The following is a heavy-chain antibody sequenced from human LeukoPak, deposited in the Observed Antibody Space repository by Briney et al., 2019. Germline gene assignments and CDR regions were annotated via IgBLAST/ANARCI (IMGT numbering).Heavy chain of an antibody. CDR1: GGSISSYY. CDR2: IYYSGST. D-gene: IGHD4-17*01. V-gene: IGHV4-59*08. CDR3: ARRVTTYEDY. J-gene: IGHJ4*02. Sequence: SETLSLTCTVSGGSISSYYWSWIRQPPGKGLEWIGYIYYSGSTNYNPSLKSRVTISVDTSKNQFSLKLSSVTAAGTAVYYCARRVTTYEDYWGQGTLVTVSS.